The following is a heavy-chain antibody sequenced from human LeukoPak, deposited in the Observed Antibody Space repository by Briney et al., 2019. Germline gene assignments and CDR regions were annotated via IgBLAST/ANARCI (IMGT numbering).Heavy chain of an antibody. D-gene: IGHD3-16*02. CDR1: GGSFSAHY. J-gene: IGHJ3*02. V-gene: IGHV4-34*01. Sequence: SETLSLTCAVYGGSFSAHYWNWIRQPPGKGLEWIGEINHSGSTNYNPSLKSRVTLSVDTSKNQFSLKLSSVTAADTAVYYCARHLRMGVGYTVGLRPRDGFDIWGQGTMVTVSS. CDR3: ARHLRMGVGYTVGLRPRDGFDI. CDR2: INHSGST.